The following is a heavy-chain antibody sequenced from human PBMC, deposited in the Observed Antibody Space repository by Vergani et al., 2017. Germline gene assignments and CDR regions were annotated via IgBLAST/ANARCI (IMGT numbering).Heavy chain of an antibody. D-gene: IGHD4-17*01. J-gene: IGHJ6*02. CDR3: ATMETTVTTKHYYYGMDV. CDR2: INPSGGST. Sequence: QVQLVQSGAEVKKPGASVKVSCKASGYTFTSYYMHWVRQAPGQGLEWMGIINPSGGSTSYAQKFQGRVTMTRDTSTSTVYMELSSLRSEDTAVYYCATMETTVTTKHYYYGMDVWGQGTTVTVSS. CDR1: GYTFTSYY. V-gene: IGHV1-46*01.